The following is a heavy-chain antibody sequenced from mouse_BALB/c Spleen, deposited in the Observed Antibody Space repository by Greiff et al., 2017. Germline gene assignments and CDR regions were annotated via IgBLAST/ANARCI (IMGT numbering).Heavy chain of an antibody. J-gene: IGHJ4*01. Sequence: EVQLVESGPGLVKPSQSLSLTCTVTGYSITSDYAWNWIRQFPGNKLEWMGYISYSGSTSYNPSLKSRISITRDTSKNQFFLQLNSVTTEDTATYYCARPGTGAMDYWGQGTSVTVSS. D-gene: IGHD4-1*01. CDR2: ISYSGST. CDR3: ARPGTGAMDY. V-gene: IGHV3-2*02. CDR1: GYSITSDYA.